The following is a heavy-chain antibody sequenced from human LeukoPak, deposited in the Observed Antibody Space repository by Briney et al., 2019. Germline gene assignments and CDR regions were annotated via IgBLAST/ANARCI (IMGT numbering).Heavy chain of an antibody. CDR2: IYYSGST. CDR3: ARVTYSSSSISLDAFDI. V-gene: IGHV4-59*12. CDR1: GGSLSSYY. Sequence: SETLSLTCTVSGGSLSSYYWSWIRQPPGKGLEWIGYIYYSGSTNYNPSLKSRVTMSVDTSKNQFSLKLSSVTAADTAVYYCARVTYSSSSISLDAFDIWGQGTMVTVSS. J-gene: IGHJ3*02. D-gene: IGHD6-6*01.